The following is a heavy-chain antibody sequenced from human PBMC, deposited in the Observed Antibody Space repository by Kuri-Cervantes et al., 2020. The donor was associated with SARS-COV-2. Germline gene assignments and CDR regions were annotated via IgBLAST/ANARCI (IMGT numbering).Heavy chain of an antibody. CDR1: GYTLTGYY. CDR2: INAGNGNT. J-gene: IGHJ6*02. D-gene: IGHD3-3*01. V-gene: IGHV1-3*01. CDR3: ARGGDFWYFYYGMDV. Sequence: ASVKVSCKASGYTLTGYYMHWVRQAPGQRLEWMGWINAGNGNTKYSQKFQGRVTITRDTSASTAYMELSSLRSEDTAVYYCARGGDFWYFYYGMDVWGQGTTVTVSS.